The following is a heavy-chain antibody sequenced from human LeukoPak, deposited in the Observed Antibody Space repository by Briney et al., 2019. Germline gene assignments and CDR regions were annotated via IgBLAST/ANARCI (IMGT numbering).Heavy chain of an antibody. D-gene: IGHD1-26*01. V-gene: IGHV1-18*01. CDR2: ISANTGNT. J-gene: IGHJ6*02. CDR1: GYTFTSYG. Sequence: ALVKVSCKASGYTFTSYGVSWVRQAPGQGPEWMGWISANTGNTNYVQTLQGRVSMTTDTSTSTAYTELRNLRSDDTAVYYCARVGVLATHYYYYGMDVWGQGTTITVSS. CDR3: ARVGVLATHYYYYGMDV.